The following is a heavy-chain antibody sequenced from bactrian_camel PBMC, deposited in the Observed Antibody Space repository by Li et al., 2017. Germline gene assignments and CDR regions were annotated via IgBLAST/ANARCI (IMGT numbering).Heavy chain of an antibody. Sequence: QVQLVESGGGSVQSGGSLRLSCVVRDYTFSSYCMGWFRQDPGKEREGVALIDSAGTTQYTDSVKGRFTISRVNAKNTLYLQMDSLKPEDSGMYYCALDVGTREMGWVMRADVYNYWGQGTQVTVS. V-gene: IGHV3S55*01. J-gene: IGHJ4*01. CDR1: DYTFSSYC. D-gene: IGHD5*01. CDR2: IDSAGTT. CDR3: ALDVGTREMGWVMRADVYNY.